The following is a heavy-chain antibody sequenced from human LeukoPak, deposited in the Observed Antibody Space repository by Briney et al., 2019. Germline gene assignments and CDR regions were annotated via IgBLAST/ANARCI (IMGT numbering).Heavy chain of an antibody. V-gene: IGHV3-30*18. CDR1: GFTFSSYG. CDR3: AKDLINYYYGMDV. CDR2: ISYDGSNK. J-gene: IGHJ6*02. Sequence: GGSLGLSCAASGFTFSSYGMHWVRQAPGKGLEWVAVISYDGSNKYYADSVKGRFTISRDNSKNTLYLQMNSLRAEDTAVYYCAKDLINYYYGMDVWGQGTTVTVSS.